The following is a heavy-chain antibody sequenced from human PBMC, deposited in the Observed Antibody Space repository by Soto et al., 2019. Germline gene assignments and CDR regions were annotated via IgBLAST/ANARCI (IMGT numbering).Heavy chain of an antibody. V-gene: IGHV3-11*01. Sequence: GGSLRLSCVASGFNFSDHYMTWIRQAPGKGLEWVSSISSSGTTKEYADSVKGRFTISRDNAKNSLSLQMNSLRAEDTAVYYCAREGEYWFDPWGQGTLVTVSS. J-gene: IGHJ5*02. D-gene: IGHD3-16*01. CDR1: GFNFSDHY. CDR2: ISSSGTTK. CDR3: AREGEYWFDP.